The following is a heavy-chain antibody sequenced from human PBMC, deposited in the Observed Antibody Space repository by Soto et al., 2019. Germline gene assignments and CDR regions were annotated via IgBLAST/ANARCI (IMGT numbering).Heavy chain of an antibody. Sequence: EVHLLESAGYLVQPGGSLSVACVASAFTFNNYAMNWVRQAPGKGLEWVASISASGGNTYFADSVKGRFTISRDNSKNTLDLQMNSLRAEDTAVYFCAKGKDSTSGAPLRPFDYWGQGTLVTVSS. CDR2: ISASGGNT. CDR1: AFTFNNYA. D-gene: IGHD3-10*01. V-gene: IGHV3-23*01. J-gene: IGHJ4*02. CDR3: AKGKDSTSGAPLRPFDY.